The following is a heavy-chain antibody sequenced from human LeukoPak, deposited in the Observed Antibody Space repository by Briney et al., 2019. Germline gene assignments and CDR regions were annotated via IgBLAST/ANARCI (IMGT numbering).Heavy chain of an antibody. V-gene: IGHV1-46*01. CDR2: INPSGGST. CDR3: ARVGYDFWSGYYEGYYYYYMDV. J-gene: IGHJ6*03. Sequence: ASVKVSCKASGYTFTSYYMHWVRQAPGQGLEWMGIINPSGGSTSYAQKFQGRVTMTRDMSTSTVYMELSSLRSEDTAVYYCARVGYDFWSGYYEGYYYYYMDVWGKGTTVTVSS. D-gene: IGHD3-3*01. CDR1: GYTFTSYY.